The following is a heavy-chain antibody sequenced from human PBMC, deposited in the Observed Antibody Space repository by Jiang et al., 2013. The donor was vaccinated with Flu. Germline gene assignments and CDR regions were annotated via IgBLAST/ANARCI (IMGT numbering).Heavy chain of an antibody. CDR2: CYYGGTT. V-gene: IGHV4-39*07. CDR1: GDSISSSGYF. Sequence: GPGLVKPSETLSLTCTVSGDSISSSGYFWGWIRQPPGKGLEWIGSCYYGGTTYYNPSLKSRVTMSVDTSKNQFSLSLSSVTAADTAVYYCARDRNYFDSRGYSDYWGQGTLVAVSS. D-gene: IGHD3-22*01. CDR3: ARDRNYFDSRGYSDY. J-gene: IGHJ4*02.